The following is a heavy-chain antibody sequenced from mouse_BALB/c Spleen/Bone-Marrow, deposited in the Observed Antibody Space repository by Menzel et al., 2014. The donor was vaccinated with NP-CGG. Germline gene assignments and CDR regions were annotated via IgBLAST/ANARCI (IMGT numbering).Heavy chain of an antibody. V-gene: IGHV5-6-3*01. D-gene: IGHD2-4*01. CDR3: ARDYDYDY. J-gene: IGHJ2*01. Sequence: EVKLVESGGGLVQPGGSLKLSCAASGFTFSSYGMSCVRQTPDKRLELVATINSNGGSTYYPDSVKGRFTISRDNAKNTLYLQMSSLKSEDTAMYYCARDYDYDYRGQGTTLTVSS. CDR2: INSNGGST. CDR1: GFTFSSYG.